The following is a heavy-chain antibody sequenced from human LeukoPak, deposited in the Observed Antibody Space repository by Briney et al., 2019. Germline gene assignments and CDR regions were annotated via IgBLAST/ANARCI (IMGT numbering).Heavy chain of an antibody. CDR3: ARGRPHGNDY. Sequence: GGSLRLSCAASRFTFSSYWMNWVRQAPGKGLVWVSRIASDGSSTTYADSVKGRFSISRDNAKNTLYLQMNSLRVENTAVYYCARGRPHGNDYWGQGTLVTVSS. D-gene: IGHD4-23*01. CDR1: RFTFSSYW. CDR2: IASDGSST. J-gene: IGHJ4*02. V-gene: IGHV3-74*01.